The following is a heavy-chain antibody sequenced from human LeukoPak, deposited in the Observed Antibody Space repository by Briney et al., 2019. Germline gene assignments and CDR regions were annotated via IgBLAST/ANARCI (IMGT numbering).Heavy chain of an antibody. CDR2: IYYSGST. Sequence: SETLSLICTVSGGSISSYYWSWIRQPPGKGLEWIGYIYYSGSTNYNPSLKSRVTISVDTSKNQFSLKLSSVTAADTAVYYCARFPTVTTISVWFDPWGQGTLVTVSS. CDR3: ARFPTVTTISVWFDP. V-gene: IGHV4-59*01. CDR1: GGSISSYY. D-gene: IGHD4-17*01. J-gene: IGHJ5*02.